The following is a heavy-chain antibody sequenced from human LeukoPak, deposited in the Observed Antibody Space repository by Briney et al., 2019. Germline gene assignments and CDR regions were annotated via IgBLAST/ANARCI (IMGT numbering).Heavy chain of an antibody. D-gene: IGHD3-22*01. CDR1: GGTFSSYA. V-gene: IGHV1-69*05. CDR3: ARATPDYYDSSGYYPFDY. Sequence: SVKVSCTASGGTFSSYAISWVRQAPGQGLEWMGGIIPIFGTANYTQKFQGRVTMTRNTSISTAYMELSSLRSEDTAVYYCARATPDYYDSSGYYPFDYWGQGTLVTVSS. CDR2: IIPIFGTA. J-gene: IGHJ4*02.